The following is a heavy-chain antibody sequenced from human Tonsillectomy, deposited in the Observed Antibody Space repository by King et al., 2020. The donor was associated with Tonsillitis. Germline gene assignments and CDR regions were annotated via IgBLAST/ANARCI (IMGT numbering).Heavy chain of an antibody. V-gene: IGHV3-64*01. CDR1: GFTFSSYA. CDR3: ARGRYSSSWYAFDI. D-gene: IGHD6-13*01. CDR2: ISSNGGST. Sequence: DVQLVEYGGGLVQPGGSLRLSCAASGFTFSSYAMHWVRQAPGKGLEYVSAISSNGGSTYYANSVKGRFTISRDNSKNTLYLQMGSLRAEDMAVYYCARGRYSSSWYAFDIWGQGTMVTVSS. J-gene: IGHJ3*02.